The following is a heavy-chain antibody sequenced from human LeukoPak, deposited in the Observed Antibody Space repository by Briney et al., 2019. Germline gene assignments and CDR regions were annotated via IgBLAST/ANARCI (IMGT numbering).Heavy chain of an antibody. V-gene: IGHV4-34*01. CDR2: INHSGST. CDR1: GGSFSGYY. J-gene: IGHJ4*02. CDR3: AKDRRYSSSSGRFDY. Sequence: PSETLSLTCAVYGGSFSGYYWSWIRQPPGKGLEWIGEINHSGSTNYNPSLKSRVTISVDTSKNQFSLKLSSVTAADTAVYYCAKDRRYSSSSGRFDYWGQGTLVTVSS. D-gene: IGHD6-6*01.